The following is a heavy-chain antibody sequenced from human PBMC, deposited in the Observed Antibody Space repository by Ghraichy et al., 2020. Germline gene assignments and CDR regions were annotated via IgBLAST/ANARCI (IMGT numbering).Heavy chain of an antibody. CDR2: IYYSGST. Sequence: SQTLSLTCTVSGGSISSSSYYWGWIRQPPGKGLEWIGSIYYSGSTYYNPSLKSRVTISVDTSKNQFSLKLSSVTAADTAVYYCARLHIVVVPAAHGGWFDPWGQGTLVTVSS. CDR1: GGSISSSSYY. J-gene: IGHJ5*02. CDR3: ARLHIVVVPAAHGGWFDP. V-gene: IGHV4-39*01. D-gene: IGHD2-2*01.